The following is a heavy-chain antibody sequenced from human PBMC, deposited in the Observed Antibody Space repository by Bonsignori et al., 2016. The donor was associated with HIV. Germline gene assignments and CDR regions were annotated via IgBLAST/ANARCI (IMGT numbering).Heavy chain of an antibody. Sequence: WVRQAPGQGLEYMGVINPNGGATRYAQKFQGRVTMTRDTSTSTVYMEVTSLTSEDTAVYYCARAGGSTWAYWGQGTLVTVSS. D-gene: IGHD5/OR15-5a*01. V-gene: IGHV1-46*01. CDR2: INPNGGAT. J-gene: IGHJ4*02. CDR3: ARAGGSTWAY.